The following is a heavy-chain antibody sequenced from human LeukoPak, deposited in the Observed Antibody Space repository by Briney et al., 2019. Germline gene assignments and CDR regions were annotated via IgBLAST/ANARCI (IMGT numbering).Heavy chain of an antibody. CDR3: ARQRRSASLLYYFDY. CDR1: GGSMRDYY. CDR2: ISDTGST. D-gene: IGHD2-15*01. V-gene: IGHV4-59*08. Sequence: SETLSLTCTVSGGSMRDYYWNWIRRPPGKGLEWIGYISDTGSTNYNPSLKSRLTISVDTSKNQFSLKVTSVTAADTAVYYCARQRRSASLLYYFDYWGQGTLVTVSS. J-gene: IGHJ4*02.